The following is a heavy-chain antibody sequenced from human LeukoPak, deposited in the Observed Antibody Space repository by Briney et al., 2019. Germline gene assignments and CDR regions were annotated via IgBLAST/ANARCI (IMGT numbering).Heavy chain of an antibody. D-gene: IGHD2-2*01. V-gene: IGHV4-39*02. CDR3: ARGRLGYCSSTSCSKGWFDP. CDR1: GGSTTINGYY. J-gene: IGHJ5*02. CDR2: IYYNGNT. Sequence: KPSETLSLTCTVSGGSTTINGYYWAWIRQPPGKGLEWIGSIYYNGNTYYNPSLKSRVTISADTSTNHFSLKLSSVTAADTAVYYCARGRLGYCSSTSCSKGWFDPWGQGTLVTVSS.